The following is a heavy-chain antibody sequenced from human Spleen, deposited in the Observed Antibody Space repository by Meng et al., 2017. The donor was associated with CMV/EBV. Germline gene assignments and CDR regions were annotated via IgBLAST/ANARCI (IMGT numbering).Heavy chain of an antibody. Sequence: SVKVSCKASGGTFSSYAISWVRQAPGQGLEWMGGIIPIFGTANYAQKFQGRVTITTDESTSTAYMELSSLRSEDTAVYYCARDQKSIVGATGEDYWGQGTLVTVSS. D-gene: IGHD1-26*01. CDR1: GGTFSSYA. V-gene: IGHV1-69*05. CDR3: ARDQKSIVGATGEDY. J-gene: IGHJ4*02. CDR2: IIPIFGTA.